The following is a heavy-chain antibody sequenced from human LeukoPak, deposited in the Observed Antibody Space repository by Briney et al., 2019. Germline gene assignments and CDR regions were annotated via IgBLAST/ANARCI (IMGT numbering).Heavy chain of an antibody. Sequence: GGSLRLSCAAPGFTFDDYAMHWVRQAPGKGLEWVSLISGDGGSTYYADSVKGRFTISRDNSKNSLYLQMNSLRTEDTALYYCAKGAAAGFYFDYWGQGTLVTVSS. J-gene: IGHJ4*02. CDR2: ISGDGGST. CDR1: GFTFDDYA. D-gene: IGHD6-13*01. CDR3: AKGAAAGFYFDY. V-gene: IGHV3-43*02.